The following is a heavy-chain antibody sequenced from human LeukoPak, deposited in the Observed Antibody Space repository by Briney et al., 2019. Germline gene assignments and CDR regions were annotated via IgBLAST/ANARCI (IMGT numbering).Heavy chain of an antibody. CDR2: IHHSEST. Sequence: PSETLSLTCSVSGYSISSGYYWGWIRQPPGKGLEWIGTIHHSESTDYNPSLKSRVTISLHPSKNQFSLQLSSVTAADTAVYYCARGFRGDNFDYWGQGTLVTVSS. CDR1: GYSISSGYY. J-gene: IGHJ4*02. D-gene: IGHD7-27*01. CDR3: ARGFRGDNFDY. V-gene: IGHV4-38-2*02.